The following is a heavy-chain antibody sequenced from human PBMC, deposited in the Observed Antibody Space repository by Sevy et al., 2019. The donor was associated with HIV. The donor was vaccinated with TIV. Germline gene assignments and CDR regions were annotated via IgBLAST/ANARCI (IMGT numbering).Heavy chain of an antibody. Sequence: ASVNVSCKASGYTFTGYYMHWVRQAPGQGLEWMGRINPNSGGTNYAQKFQGRVTMTRDTSISTAYMELSRLRSDDTAVYYCARGGYYDFWSGYWVCDYWGQGTLVTVSS. J-gene: IGHJ4*02. CDR2: INPNSGGT. CDR3: ARGGYYDFWSGYWVCDY. V-gene: IGHV1-2*06. D-gene: IGHD3-3*01. CDR1: GYTFTGYY.